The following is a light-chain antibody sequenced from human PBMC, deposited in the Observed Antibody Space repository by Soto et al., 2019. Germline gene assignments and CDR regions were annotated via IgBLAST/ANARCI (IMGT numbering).Light chain of an antibody. CDR1: SSEVGGYNY. Sequence: QAVVTQPASVSGSPGQSITISCTGTSSEVGGYNYVSWYQQHPVKAPKLMIYDVTNRPSGVSDRFSGSKSSNTASLTISGLQAEDEADYYCSSYTSSSTPYVFGTGTKLTVL. CDR3: SSYTSSSTPYV. J-gene: IGLJ1*01. V-gene: IGLV2-14*01. CDR2: DVT.